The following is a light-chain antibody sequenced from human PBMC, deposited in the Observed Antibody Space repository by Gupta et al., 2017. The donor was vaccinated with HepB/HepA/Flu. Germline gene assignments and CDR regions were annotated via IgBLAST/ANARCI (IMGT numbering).Light chain of an antibody. CDR3: QQSYSTPPT. CDR1: QSIFYSSNNKNY. Sequence: DIVMTQSPDSLTVSLGERATINCKSSQSIFYSSNNKNYLAWYQQKPGQPPKLLIYWASTRESGVPDRFSGGGSGTDFTLSIISLQAEDVAVYFCQQSYSTPPTFGGGTKVEIK. J-gene: IGKJ4*01. V-gene: IGKV4-1*01. CDR2: WAS.